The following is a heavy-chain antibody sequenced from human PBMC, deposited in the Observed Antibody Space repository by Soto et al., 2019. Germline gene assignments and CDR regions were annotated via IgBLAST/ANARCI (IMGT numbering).Heavy chain of an antibody. CDR1: GGSISSSSYY. CDR2: IYYSGST. J-gene: IGHJ4*02. CDR3: ARRVVVAANPFDC. V-gene: IGHV4-39*01. Sequence: QLQLQESGPGLVKPSETLSLTCTVSGGSISSSSYYWGWIRQPPGKGLGWIGSIYYSGSTHYNPSLKSRVXXSXDXXKNQFSLKLSSVTAADTAVYYCARRVVVAANPFDCWGQGTLVTVSS. D-gene: IGHD2-15*01.